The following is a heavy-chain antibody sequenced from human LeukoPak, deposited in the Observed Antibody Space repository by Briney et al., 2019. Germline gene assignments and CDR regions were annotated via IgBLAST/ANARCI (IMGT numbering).Heavy chain of an antibody. CDR2: IIPIFGTA. V-gene: IGHV1-69*05. CDR1: GGTFSSYA. D-gene: IGHD3-22*01. CDR3: ARDRPFPYYYDSSGYYSPAPYYYYYMDV. Sequence: SVKVSCKASGGTFSSYAISWVRQAPGQGLEWMGRIIPIFGTANYAQKFQGRVAITTDESTSTAYMELSSLRSEDTAVYYCARDRPFPYYYDSSGYYSPAPYYYYYMDVWGKGTTVTVSS. J-gene: IGHJ6*03.